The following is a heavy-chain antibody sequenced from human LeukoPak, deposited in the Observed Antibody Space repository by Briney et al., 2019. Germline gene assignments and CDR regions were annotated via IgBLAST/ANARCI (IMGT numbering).Heavy chain of an antibody. CDR2: INPNSGGT. Sequence: ASVKVSCKASGYTFTGYYMHWVRQAPGQGLEWMGRINPNSGGTNYAQKFQGRVTMTRDTSISTAYTELSRLRSDDTAVYYCARATRGITGTTSDYWGQGTLVTVSS. J-gene: IGHJ4*02. CDR1: GYTFTGYY. CDR3: ARATRGITGTTSDY. V-gene: IGHV1-2*06. D-gene: IGHD1-20*01.